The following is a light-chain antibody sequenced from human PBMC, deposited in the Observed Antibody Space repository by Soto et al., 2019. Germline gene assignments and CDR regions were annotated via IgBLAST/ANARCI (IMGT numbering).Light chain of an antibody. CDR1: ERINTY. V-gene: IGKV1-12*01. Sequence: DIQMTQPPSSVSASVGDRVTITCRASERINTYLAWYQQQPGKAPKLLIYAASSLQSGVPSRFSGSGSGTEFTLTISNLRPEDFATYYCQQANSPPLTFGGGTKVDIK. CDR3: QQANSPPLT. J-gene: IGKJ4*01. CDR2: AAS.